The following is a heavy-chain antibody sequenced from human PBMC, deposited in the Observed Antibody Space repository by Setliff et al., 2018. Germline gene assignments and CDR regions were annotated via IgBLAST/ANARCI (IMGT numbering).Heavy chain of an antibody. J-gene: IGHJ4*02. CDR2: ISAYNGNT. CDR1: GYTFTSYG. Sequence: GASVKVSCKASGYTFTSYGISWVRQAPGQGLEWMGWISAYNGNTNYAQKLQGRVTMTDDTSTDTAYMELTRLTSDDTAVYYCARGDMDFYGSGNSFLAPDSWGQGTLVTVSS. CDR3: ARGDMDFYGSGNSFLAPDS. D-gene: IGHD3-10*01. V-gene: IGHV1-18*01.